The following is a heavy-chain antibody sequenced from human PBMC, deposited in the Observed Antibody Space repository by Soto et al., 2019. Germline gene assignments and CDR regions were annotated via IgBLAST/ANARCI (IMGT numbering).Heavy chain of an antibody. V-gene: IGHV3-30-3*01. CDR2: ISYDGSNK. D-gene: IGHD5-18*01. J-gene: IGHJ2*01. Sequence: QVQLVESGGGVVQPGRSLRLSCAASGFTFSSYAMHWVRQAPGKGLEWVAVISYDGSNKYYPDSVKGRFTISRDNSKNPLYLQMTSLRAEDTAVYYCARDPLWGTAMVLWYFDLWGRGTLVTVSS. CDR1: GFTFSSYA. CDR3: ARDPLWGTAMVLWYFDL.